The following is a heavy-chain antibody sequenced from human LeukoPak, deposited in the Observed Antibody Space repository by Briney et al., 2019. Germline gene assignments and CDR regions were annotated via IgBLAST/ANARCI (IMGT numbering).Heavy chain of an antibody. V-gene: IGHV3-30*18. J-gene: IGHJ5*02. CDR2: ISYDGSNK. Sequence: PGGSLRLSCAASGFTFSSYGMHWVRQAPGKGLEWVAVISYDGSNKYYADSVKGRFTISRDNSKNTLYLQMNSLRAEDTAVYYCAKNFWPGWELHWFDPWGQGTLVTVSS. CDR3: AKNFWPGWELHWFDP. D-gene: IGHD1-26*01. CDR1: GFTFSSYG.